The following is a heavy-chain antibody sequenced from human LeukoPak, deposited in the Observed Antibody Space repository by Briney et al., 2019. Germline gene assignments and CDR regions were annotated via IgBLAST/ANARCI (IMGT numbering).Heavy chain of an antibody. V-gene: IGHV3-23*01. CDR2: IIVGSDIT. D-gene: IGHD3-22*01. J-gene: IGHJ4*02. CDR3: AKPTKMYYYDSGAMNC. Sequence: PGGSLRPSCEASGFTFSNYAMNWVRQAPGKGLQWVSTIIVGSDITYYADSVKGRFTISRDNDKNTLYLQMNSLRADDTAIYYSAKPTKMYYYDSGAMNCWGPGTLVTVFS. CDR1: GFTFSNYA.